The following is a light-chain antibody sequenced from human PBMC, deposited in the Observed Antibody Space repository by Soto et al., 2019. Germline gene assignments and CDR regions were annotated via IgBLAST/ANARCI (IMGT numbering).Light chain of an antibody. CDR1: QSVSNTY. J-gene: IGKJ1*01. CDR3: QQYGSSGT. Sequence: EIVLTQSPGTLSLSPGERAILSCRASQSVSNTYLAWYQQKPGQAPRLLIYGASNRATGIPDRFSGSGSGTDFTLTISRLEPEDFAVYYCQQYGSSGTFGQGTKVEIK. CDR2: GAS. V-gene: IGKV3-20*01.